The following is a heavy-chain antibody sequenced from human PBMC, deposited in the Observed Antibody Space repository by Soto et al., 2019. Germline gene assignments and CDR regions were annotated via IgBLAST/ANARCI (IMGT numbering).Heavy chain of an antibody. CDR1: GFTFSSYA. J-gene: IGHJ4*02. D-gene: IGHD3-22*01. CDR3: ARGDRRRYYDSSGSQAHFDY. CDR2: ISYDGSNK. Sequence: GGSLRLSCAASGFTFSSYAMHWVRQAPGKGLEWVAVISYDGSNKYYADSVKGRFTISRDNSKNTLYLQMNSLRAEDTAVYYCARGDRRRYYDSSGSQAHFDYWGQGTLVTVSS. V-gene: IGHV3-30-3*01.